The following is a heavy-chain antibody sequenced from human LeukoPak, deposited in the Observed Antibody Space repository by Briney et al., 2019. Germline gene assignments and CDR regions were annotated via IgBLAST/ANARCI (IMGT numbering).Heavy chain of an antibody. Sequence: ASVKVSCKASGYTFTSYGISWVRQAPGQGLEWMGWISAYNGNTNYAQKLQGRVTMTTDTSTSTAYMELRSLRSDDTAVYYCARGISYSGSYYYFDYWGQGTLVTVSS. CDR1: GYTFTSYG. V-gene: IGHV1-18*01. J-gene: IGHJ4*02. CDR2: ISAYNGNT. D-gene: IGHD1-26*01. CDR3: ARGISYSGSYYYFDY.